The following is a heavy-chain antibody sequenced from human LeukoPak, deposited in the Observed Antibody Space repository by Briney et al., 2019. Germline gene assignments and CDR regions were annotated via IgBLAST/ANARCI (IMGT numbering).Heavy chain of an antibody. V-gene: IGHV4-4*07. CDR3: ARAGDILTGYYKGLEGAFDI. J-gene: IGHJ3*02. Sequence: SETLSLTCTVSGGSISSYYWSWIRQPAGKGLEWIGRIYTSGSTNYNPSLKSRVTMSVDTSKNQFSLKLSSVTAADTAVYYCARAGDILTGYYKGLEGAFDIWGQGTMVNVSS. CDR2: IYTSGST. CDR1: GGSISSYY. D-gene: IGHD3-9*01.